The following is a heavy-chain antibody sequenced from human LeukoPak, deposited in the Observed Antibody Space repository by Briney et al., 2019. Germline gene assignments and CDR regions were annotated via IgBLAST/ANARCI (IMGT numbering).Heavy chain of an antibody. D-gene: IGHD3-16*01. V-gene: IGHV4-59*08. CDR3: ARRRGRTFYFYY. CDR1: GGSISSYY. CDR2: IYYSGST. J-gene: IGHJ4*02. Sequence: PSETLSLTCTVSGGSISSYYWSWIRQPPGKGLEWIGYIYYSGSTNYNPSLKSRVTISVDTSKNQFSLRLSSVTAPDTAVYYCARRRGRTFYFYYRGQGTLVTVSS.